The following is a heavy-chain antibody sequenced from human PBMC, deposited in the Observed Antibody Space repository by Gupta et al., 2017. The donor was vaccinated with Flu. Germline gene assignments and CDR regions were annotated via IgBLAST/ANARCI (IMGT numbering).Heavy chain of an antibody. V-gene: IGHV4-34*01. Sequence: QVQLQQWGAGLLKPSETLSLTCAVYGGSFSGYYWSWIRQPPGKGLEWIGEINHSGSTNYNPSLKSRVTISVDTSKNQFSLKLSSVTAADTAVYYCATLDPLTTNYYYYGMDVWGQGTTVTVSS. CDR1: GGSFSGYY. CDR3: ATLDPLTTNYYYYGMDV. J-gene: IGHJ6*02. CDR2: INHSGST. D-gene: IGHD1-1*01.